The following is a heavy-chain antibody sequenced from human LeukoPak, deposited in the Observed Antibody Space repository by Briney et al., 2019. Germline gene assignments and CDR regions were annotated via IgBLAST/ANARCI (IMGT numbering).Heavy chain of an antibody. V-gene: IGHV1-69*06. CDR3: AREPGGVRRYFDY. CDR2: IVPIFGST. D-gene: IGHD1-26*01. J-gene: IGHJ4*02. Sequence: SVKVSCKASGGNLGNYAISWVRQAPGQGLEWMGRIVPIFGSTNFAQKFQDRLTIAADKATNTLYLELTNLGSDDTAVYYCAREPGGVRRYFDYWDQGTLVTVSS. CDR1: GGNLGNYA.